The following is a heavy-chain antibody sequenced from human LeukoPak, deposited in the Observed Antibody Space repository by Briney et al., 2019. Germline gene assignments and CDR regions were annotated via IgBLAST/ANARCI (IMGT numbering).Heavy chain of an antibody. D-gene: IGHD5-24*01. CDR3: ARQVEMATISLFDY. V-gene: IGHV5-51*01. J-gene: IGHJ4*02. CDR1: GSSFTSYW. Sequence: GASLKISCKGSGSSFTSYWIGWVRQMPGKGLEWMGIIYPGDSDTRYSPSFQGQVTISADKSISTAYLQWSSLKASDTAMYYCARQVEMATISLFDYWGQGTLVTVSS. CDR2: IYPGDSDT.